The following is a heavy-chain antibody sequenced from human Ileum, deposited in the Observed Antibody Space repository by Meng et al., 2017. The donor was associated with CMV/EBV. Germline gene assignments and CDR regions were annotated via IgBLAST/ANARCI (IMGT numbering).Heavy chain of an antibody. J-gene: IGHJ4*02. V-gene: IGHV1-18*04. Sequence: QLHLVETGAEVKKPGASVKIPCKTSVYTFTDHNIGWVRQAPGQGLEWVGWISLGNGQTVYGHKVQGRVTVTTDTSTSTAYMELRSLRSDDTAMYYCARDVWGFDYWGQGTLVTVSS. CDR3: ARDVWGFDY. CDR1: VYTFTDHN. CDR2: ISLGNGQT. D-gene: IGHD7-27*01.